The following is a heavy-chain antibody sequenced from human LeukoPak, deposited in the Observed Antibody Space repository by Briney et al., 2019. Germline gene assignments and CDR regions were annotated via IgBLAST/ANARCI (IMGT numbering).Heavy chain of an antibody. J-gene: IGHJ3*02. D-gene: IGHD6-19*01. Sequence: GGSLRLSCTASGFTFSSYAMNWVRQAPGKGLEWVSAISGSGGSTYYADSVKGRFTISRDNSKNTLYLQMNSLRAEDTAVYYCAKDRIAVAGHDAFDIWGQGTMVTVSS. CDR1: GFTFSSYA. CDR2: ISGSGGST. CDR3: AKDRIAVAGHDAFDI. V-gene: IGHV3-23*01.